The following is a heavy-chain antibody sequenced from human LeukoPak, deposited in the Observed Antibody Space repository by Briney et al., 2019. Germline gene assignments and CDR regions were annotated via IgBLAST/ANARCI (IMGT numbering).Heavy chain of an antibody. Sequence: GGSLRLSCAASGFTFSSYAMSWVRQAPGKGLEWVAVISYDGSNKYYADSVKGRFTISRDNSKNTLYLQMSSLRAEDTAVYYCARDRRNTMIVVVIEYYFDYWGQGTLVTVSS. J-gene: IGHJ4*02. D-gene: IGHD3-22*01. CDR2: ISYDGSNK. CDR3: ARDRRNTMIVVVIEYYFDY. CDR1: GFTFSSYA. V-gene: IGHV3-30-3*01.